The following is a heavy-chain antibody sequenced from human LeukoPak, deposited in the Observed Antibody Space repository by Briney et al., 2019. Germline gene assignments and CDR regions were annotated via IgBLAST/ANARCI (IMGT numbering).Heavy chain of an antibody. V-gene: IGHV1-69*06. Sequence: SVKVSCKASGGTFSSYAISWVRQAPGQGLEWMGGIIPIFGTANYAQKFQGRVTITADKSTSTAYMELSSLRSEDTGVYYCARETRTYYYDSSGPRGAFDIWGQGTMVTVSS. CDR1: GGTFSSYA. CDR2: IIPIFGTA. D-gene: IGHD3-22*01. J-gene: IGHJ3*02. CDR3: ARETRTYYYDSSGPRGAFDI.